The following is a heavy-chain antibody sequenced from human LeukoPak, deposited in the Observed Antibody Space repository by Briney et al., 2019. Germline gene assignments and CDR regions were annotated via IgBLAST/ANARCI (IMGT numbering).Heavy chain of an antibody. Sequence: SETLSLTCAVYGGSFSGYYWSWIRLPPGKGLEWIGEINHSGSTNYNPSLKSRVTISVDTSKNQFSLKLSSVTAADTAVYYCARYGSGSSTTMNLNWFDPWGQGTLVTVSS. V-gene: IGHV4-34*01. CDR3: ARYGSGSSTTMNLNWFDP. CDR2: INHSGST. CDR1: GGSFSGYY. J-gene: IGHJ5*02. D-gene: IGHD3-10*01.